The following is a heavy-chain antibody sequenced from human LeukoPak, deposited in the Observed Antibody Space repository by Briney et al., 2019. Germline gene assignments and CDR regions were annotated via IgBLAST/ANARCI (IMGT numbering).Heavy chain of an antibody. Sequence: SETLSLTCTVSGGSISGYYWSWIRQPPGKGLEWIGYFYYSGSTNYNPSLKSRVTISVDTSRNQFSLKLSSVTAADTAVYFCARGSGWYYYRGQGTLVTVSS. D-gene: IGHD6-19*01. J-gene: IGHJ4*02. V-gene: IGHV4-59*01. CDR2: FYYSGST. CDR3: ARGSGWYYY. CDR1: GGSISGYY.